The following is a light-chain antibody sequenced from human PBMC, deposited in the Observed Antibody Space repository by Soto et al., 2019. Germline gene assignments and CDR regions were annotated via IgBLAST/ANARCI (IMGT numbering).Light chain of an antibody. V-gene: IGLV2-14*01. CDR2: EVS. Sequence: QLVLTQPASVSGSPGQSITISCTGTSSDVGGYNYVSWYQQHPGKAPKLMIYEVSNRPSGVSNRFSGSKSGNTASLTISGLQAEDEADYYCSSYTSSSTLVFGGVTKLTVL. CDR1: SSDVGGYNY. CDR3: SSYTSSSTLV. J-gene: IGLJ2*01.